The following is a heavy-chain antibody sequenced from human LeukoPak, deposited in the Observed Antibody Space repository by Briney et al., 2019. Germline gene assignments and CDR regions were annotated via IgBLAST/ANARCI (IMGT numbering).Heavy chain of an antibody. CDR1: GFTFSTYS. V-gene: IGHV3-30*03. J-gene: IGHJ4*02. Sequence: GGSLRLSCAASGFTFSTYSMNWVRQAPGKGLEWVAVVSSDGSIKYYADSVKGRFTISRDTSKNTVYLQMNSLGAEDTAFYYCARGYSSSWLGYFDYWGQGTLVTVSS. CDR3: ARGYSSSWLGYFDY. CDR2: VSSDGSIK. D-gene: IGHD6-13*01.